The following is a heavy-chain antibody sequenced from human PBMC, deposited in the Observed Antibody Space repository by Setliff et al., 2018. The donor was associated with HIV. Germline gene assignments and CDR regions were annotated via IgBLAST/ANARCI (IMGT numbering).Heavy chain of an antibody. CDR3: ARGRSGDSDFDY. Sequence: SETLSLTCTVDSESFTNYYWSWIRQPPGKGLEWIGEIDHGGSTRYNPSLKSRITMSVDTSKTQFSLRLSSVTAADTAVYYCARGRSGDSDFDYWGQGALVTVSS. V-gene: IGHV4-34*01. CDR1: SESFTNYY. D-gene: IGHD2-21*02. CDR2: IDHGGST. J-gene: IGHJ4*02.